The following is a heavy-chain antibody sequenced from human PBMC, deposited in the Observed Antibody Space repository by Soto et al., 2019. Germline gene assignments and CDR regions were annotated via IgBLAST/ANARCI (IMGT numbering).Heavy chain of an antibody. CDR3: AREERYSYGSDY. J-gene: IGHJ4*02. Sequence: ASVKVSCKASGYTFTSYDINWVRQATGQGLEWMGWMNPNSGNTGYAQKFQGRVTMTRNTSISTAYMELSSLRSEDTAVYYCAREERYSYGSDYWGQGTLVTVSS. D-gene: IGHD5-18*01. CDR1: GYTFTSYD. CDR2: MNPNSGNT. V-gene: IGHV1-8*01.